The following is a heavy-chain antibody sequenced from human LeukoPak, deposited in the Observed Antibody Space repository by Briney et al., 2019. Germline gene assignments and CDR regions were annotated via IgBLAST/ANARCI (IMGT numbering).Heavy chain of an antibody. CDR2: INPSGGST. D-gene: IGHD3-22*01. CDR3: ARDQGDSSGYKSSDAFDI. Sequence: ASVKVSCKASGYTFTSYYMHWVRQAPGQGLEWMGIINPSGGSTSYAQKFQGRVTMTRDTSTSTVYMGLSSLRSEDTAVYYCARDQGDSSGYKSSDAFDIWGQGTMVTVSS. CDR1: GYTFTSYY. J-gene: IGHJ3*02. V-gene: IGHV1-46*01.